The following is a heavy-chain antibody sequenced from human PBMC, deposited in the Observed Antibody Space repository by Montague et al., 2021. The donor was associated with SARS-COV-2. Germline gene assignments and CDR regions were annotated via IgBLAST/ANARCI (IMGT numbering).Heavy chain of an antibody. Sequence: SETLSLTCVVSDVPLSTSTWWSWVRQSPGKGLEWVGEIYLSGFTQYNPSVKSRVSISLDDSRSQFSLRLTSVTAADTAVYFCARGGLGNRGFDYWGQGTLVTVSS. CDR3: ARGGLGNRGFDY. J-gene: IGHJ4*02. CDR2: IYLSGFT. CDR1: DVPLSTSTW. D-gene: IGHD3/OR15-3a*01. V-gene: IGHV4-4*02.